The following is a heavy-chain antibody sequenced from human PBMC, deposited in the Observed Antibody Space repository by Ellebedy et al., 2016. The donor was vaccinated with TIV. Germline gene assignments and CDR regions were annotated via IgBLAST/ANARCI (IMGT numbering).Heavy chain of an antibody. CDR3: ARDRAGIEVAAYFDY. V-gene: IGHV3-23*01. D-gene: IGHD6-19*01. CDR2: ITGNGINT. J-gene: IGHJ4*02. Sequence: PGGSLRLFCAASGFTFSNYAMSWVRQAPGKGLEWVAAITGNGINTYHTDSVKGRFTISRDNSKNTLFLQMNGLRAEDTAVYYCARDRAGIEVAAYFDYWGQGTLVTVSS. CDR1: GFTFSNYA.